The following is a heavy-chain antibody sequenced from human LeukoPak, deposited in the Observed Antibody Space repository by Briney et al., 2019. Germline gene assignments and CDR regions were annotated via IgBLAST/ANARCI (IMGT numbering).Heavy chain of an antibody. V-gene: IGHV1-69*13. D-gene: IGHD2-2*01. Sequence: ASVKVSCKASGGTFSSYAISWVRQAPGQGLEWMGGIIPIFGTANYAQKFQGRVTITADESTSTAYMELSSLRSEDTAVYYCARAGYCSSTSCPLYNWFDPWGQGTLVTVSS. CDR2: IIPIFGTA. CDR1: GGTFSSYA. CDR3: ARAGYCSSTSCPLYNWFDP. J-gene: IGHJ5*02.